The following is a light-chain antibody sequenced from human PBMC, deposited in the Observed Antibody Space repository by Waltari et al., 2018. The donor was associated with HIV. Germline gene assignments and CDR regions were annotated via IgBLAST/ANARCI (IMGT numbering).Light chain of an antibody. CDR1: GSDLRAYNS. Sequence: QSALTQPASVSGSPGQSITISCTGTGSDLRAYNSVSWYQHHPGKAPQVIIYEVSNRPSGVSSRFSGSISGNTASLTISGLQAEDEADYFCTSYISSASPEFGGGTKVTVL. V-gene: IGLV2-14*01. J-gene: IGLJ3*02. CDR3: TSYISSASPE. CDR2: EVS.